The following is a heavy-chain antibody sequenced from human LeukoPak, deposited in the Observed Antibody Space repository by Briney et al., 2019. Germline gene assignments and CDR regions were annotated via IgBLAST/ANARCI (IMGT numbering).Heavy chain of an antibody. V-gene: IGHV1-69*13. Sequence: GASVKVSCKASGGTFSSYAISWVRQAPGQGLEWMGGIIPIFGTANYAQKFQGRVTITADESTSTAYMELSSLRSEDTAVYYCASIPNPDRYEYYFDYWGQGTLVTVSS. CDR2: IIPIFGTA. CDR1: GGTFSSYA. D-gene: IGHD3-9*01. CDR3: ASIPNPDRYEYYFDY. J-gene: IGHJ4*02.